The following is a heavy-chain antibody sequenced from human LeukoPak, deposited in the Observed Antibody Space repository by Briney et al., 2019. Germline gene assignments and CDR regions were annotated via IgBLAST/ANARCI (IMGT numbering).Heavy chain of an antibody. J-gene: IGHJ4*02. CDR2: TKNKANSYTT. CDR3: VSWISGHGY. Sequence: GGSLRLSCAASGFTFSDHYMDGVRQAPGKGLEWVGRTKNKANSYTTEYAASVKGRFTISRDDSKTSLYLQMNSLRTEDTAVYYCVSWISGHGYWGQGTLVTVSS. D-gene: IGHD1-26*01. CDR1: GFTFSDHY. V-gene: IGHV3-72*01.